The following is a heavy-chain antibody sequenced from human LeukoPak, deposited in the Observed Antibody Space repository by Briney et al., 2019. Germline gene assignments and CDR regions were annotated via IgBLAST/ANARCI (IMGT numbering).Heavy chain of an antibody. CDR1: GGSISSSNW. CDR2: IYHSGST. J-gene: IGHJ6*02. V-gene: IGHV4-4*02. D-gene: IGHD2-2*01. CDR3: ARADIVVVPAAMGGYYYYGMDV. Sequence: ASGTLSLTCAVSGGSISSSNWWSWVRQPPGKGLEWIGEIYHSGSTNYNPSLKSRVTISVDKSKNQLSLKLSSVTAADTAVYYCARADIVVVPAAMGGYYYYGMDVWGQGTTVTVSS.